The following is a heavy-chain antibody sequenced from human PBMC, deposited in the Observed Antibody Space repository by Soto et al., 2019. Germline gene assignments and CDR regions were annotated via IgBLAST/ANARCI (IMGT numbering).Heavy chain of an antibody. CDR1: GFTFSSYG. V-gene: IGHV3-30*03. CDR2: ISYDGSNK. D-gene: IGHD2-15*01. CDR3: VVAATSYWFDP. Sequence: GGSLRLSCAASGFTFSSYGMHWVRQAPGKGLEWVAVISYDGSNKYYADSVKGRFTISRDNSKNTLYLQMNSLRAEDTAVYYSVVAATSYWFDPWGQGTLVTVSS. J-gene: IGHJ5*02.